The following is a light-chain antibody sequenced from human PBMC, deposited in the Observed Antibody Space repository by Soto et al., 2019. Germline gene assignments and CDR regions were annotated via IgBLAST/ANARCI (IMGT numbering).Light chain of an antibody. V-gene: IGKV3-15*01. CDR3: QQYNSSPPT. CDR2: GTS. J-gene: IGKJ1*01. Sequence: EILMTQSPATLSVSPGERATLSCRASQSVSSRLAWYQQKPGQAPRLLIYGTSTRATGFPARFSGSGSGTEFTLTVSSLQSEDFEVYYCQQYNSSPPTFGQGTKVDIK. CDR1: QSVSSR.